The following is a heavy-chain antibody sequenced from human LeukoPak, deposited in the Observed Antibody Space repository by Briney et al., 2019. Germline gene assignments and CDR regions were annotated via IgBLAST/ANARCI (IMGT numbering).Heavy chain of an antibody. CDR1: GGSISTSSYY. D-gene: IGHD4-11*01. CDR3: AREDRGTTATSNLDY. Sequence: SETLSLTCTVSGGSISTSSYYWGRIRQPPGKGLEWIGTVYYNGATQYDPSLKSRVTISVDTSKNHFSLKLTSVTAADTAVYYCAREDRGTTATSNLDYWGQGTLVTVSS. J-gene: IGHJ4*02. V-gene: IGHV4-39*02. CDR2: VYYNGAT.